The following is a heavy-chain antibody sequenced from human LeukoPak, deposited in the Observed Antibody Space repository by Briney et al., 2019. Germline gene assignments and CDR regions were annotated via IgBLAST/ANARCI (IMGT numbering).Heavy chain of an antibody. V-gene: IGHV4-31*03. Sequence: EASETLSLTCTVSGVSISSGGYYWSWIRQHPGKGLEWIGYFYYSGGTYYNPSLKSRVTISVDTSKNQFSLKLSSVTAADTAVYYCARGHLTKLLPYYFDYWGQGTLVTVSS. CDR1: GVSISSGGYY. CDR3: ARGHLTKLLPYYFDY. CDR2: FYYSGGT. D-gene: IGHD3-10*01. J-gene: IGHJ4*02.